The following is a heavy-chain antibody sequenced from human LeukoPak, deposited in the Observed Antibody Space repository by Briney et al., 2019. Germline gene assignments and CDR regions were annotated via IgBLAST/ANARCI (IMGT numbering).Heavy chain of an antibody. CDR3: ARDQHDFWSGYYSKWFDP. CDR2: ISAYNGNT. D-gene: IGHD3-3*01. Sequence: ASVKVSCKASGYTFTSYGISWVRQAPGQGLEWMGWISAYNGNTNYAQKLQGRVTMTRDTSISTAYMELSSLRSEDTAVYYCARDQHDFWSGYYSKWFDPWGRGTLVTVSS. J-gene: IGHJ5*02. CDR1: GYTFTSYG. V-gene: IGHV1-18*01.